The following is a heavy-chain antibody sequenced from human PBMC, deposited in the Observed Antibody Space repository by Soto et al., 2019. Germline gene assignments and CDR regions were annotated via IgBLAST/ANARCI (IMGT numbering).Heavy chain of an antibody. D-gene: IGHD3-16*01. Sequence: GALTLSGARRGCTVSRYRMSRVRQTPGKGLEWVSYISSSSSTIYYADSVKGRFTISRDNAKNSLYLQMNSLRAEDTAVYYCGREITSDYWGQGALVTVSS. CDR3: GREITSDY. J-gene: IGHJ4*02. CDR2: ISSSSSTI. CDR1: GCTVSRYR. V-gene: IGHV3-48*01.